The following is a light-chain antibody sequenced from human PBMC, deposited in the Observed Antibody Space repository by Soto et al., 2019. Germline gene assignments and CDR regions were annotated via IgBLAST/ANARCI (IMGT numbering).Light chain of an antibody. CDR1: QSISSW. CDR3: QQSNSYPWT. CDR2: DAS. V-gene: IGKV1-5*01. J-gene: IGKJ1*01. Sequence: DIQMTQSPSTLSASVGDRVTITCRASQSISSWLAWYQQKPGKAPKLLIYDASSLESGVPTRFSGSGSGTEFTLTISSLQPDDFATYYGQQSNSYPWTFGQGTKVEIK.